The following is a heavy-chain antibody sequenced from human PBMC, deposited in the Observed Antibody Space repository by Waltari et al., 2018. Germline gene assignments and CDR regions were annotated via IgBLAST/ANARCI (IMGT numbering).Heavy chain of an antibody. J-gene: IGHJ1*01. CDR2: INPNSGGT. D-gene: IGHD6-19*01. V-gene: IGHV1-2*02. Sequence: QVQLVQSGAEVKKPGASVKVSCKASGYTFTGYYMHWVRQAPGQGLEWMGWINPNSGGTNYAQKLQGRVTMTRDTSISTAYMELSRLRSDDTAVYYCARTPRAVAGTGYFQHWGQGTLVTVSS. CDR1: GYTFTGYY. CDR3: ARTPRAVAGTGYFQH.